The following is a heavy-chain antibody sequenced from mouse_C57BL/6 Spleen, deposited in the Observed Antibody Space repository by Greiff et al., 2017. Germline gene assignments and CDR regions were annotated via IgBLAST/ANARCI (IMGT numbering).Heavy chain of an antibody. CDR3: ARKGDDYDWFAY. Sequence: VQLQQSGAELVKPGASVKISCKASGYAFSSYWMNWVKQRHGKGLEWIGHIYPGDGDTNYNGKFKGKATLTADKSSSTAYMQLSSLTSEDSAVYFCARKGDDYDWFAYWGQGTLVTVSA. CDR1: GYAFSSYW. CDR2: IYPGDGDT. D-gene: IGHD2-4*01. V-gene: IGHV1-80*01. J-gene: IGHJ3*01.